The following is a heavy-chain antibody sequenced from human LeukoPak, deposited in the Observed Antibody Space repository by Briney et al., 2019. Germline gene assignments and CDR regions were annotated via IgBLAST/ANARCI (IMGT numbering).Heavy chain of an antibody. CDR1: GASISSSNYY. CDR3: ARRGSSWYGRWFDP. J-gene: IGHJ5*02. V-gene: IGHV4-39*07. CDR2: INYSGST. D-gene: IGHD6-13*01. Sequence: SETLSLTCTVSGASISSSNYYWGWIRQPPGKGLEWIASINYSGSTYYNPSLKSRVTISVDTSKNQFSLKLSSVTAADTAVYYCARRGSSWYGRWFDPWGQGTLVTVSS.